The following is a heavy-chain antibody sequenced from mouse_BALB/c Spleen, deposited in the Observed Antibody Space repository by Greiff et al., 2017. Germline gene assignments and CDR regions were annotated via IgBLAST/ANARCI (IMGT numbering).Heavy chain of an antibody. CDR2: ISDGGSYT. J-gene: IGHJ4*01. Sequence: EVQVVESGGGLVKPGGSLKLSCAASGFTFSDYNMYWVRQTPEKRLEWVATISDGGSYTYYPDSVKGRFTISRDNAKNNLYLQMSSLKSEDTAMYYCAREGGRGAMDYWGQGTSVTVSS. CDR1: GFTFSDYN. V-gene: IGHV5-4*02. CDR3: AREGGRGAMDY. D-gene: IGHD3-3*01.